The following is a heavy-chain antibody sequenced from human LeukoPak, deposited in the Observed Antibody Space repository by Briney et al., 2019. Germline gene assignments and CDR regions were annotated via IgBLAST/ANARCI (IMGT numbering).Heavy chain of an antibody. CDR3: ASLDTAMVNGDY. CDR2: IKQDGSEK. V-gene: IGHV3-7*01. CDR1: GITFSSYW. Sequence: GGSLRLSCAASGITFSSYWMSWVRQAPGKGLEWVVNIKQDGSEKNYVDSVKGRFTISRDNAKNSLYLQMNSLRAEDTAMYYCASLDTAMVNGDYWGQGTLVTVSS. D-gene: IGHD5-18*01. J-gene: IGHJ4*02.